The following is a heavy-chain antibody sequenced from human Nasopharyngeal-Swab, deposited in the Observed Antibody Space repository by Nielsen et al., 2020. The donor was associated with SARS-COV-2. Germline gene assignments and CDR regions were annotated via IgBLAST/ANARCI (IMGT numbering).Heavy chain of an antibody. D-gene: IGHD3-16*02. Sequence: ASVKVSCKASGYTFTSYAMNWVRQAPGQGLEWMGWINTNTGNPTYAQGFTGRFVFSLDTSVSTAYLQISSLKAEDTAVYYCARVYDHVWGSYRYGGSLGIDYWGQGTLVTVSS. CDR1: GYTFTSYA. V-gene: IGHV7-4-1*02. J-gene: IGHJ4*02. CDR3: ARVYDHVWGSYRYGGSLGIDY. CDR2: INTNTGNP.